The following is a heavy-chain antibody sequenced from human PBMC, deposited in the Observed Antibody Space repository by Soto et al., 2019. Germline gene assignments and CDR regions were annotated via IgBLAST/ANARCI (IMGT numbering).Heavy chain of an antibody. V-gene: IGHV4-59*01. Sequence: SETLSLTCTVSGGSISSYYWSWIRQPPGKGLEWIGYIYYSGSTNYNPSLKSRVTISVDTSKNQFSLKLSSVTAADTAVYYCESRGNGAGVFVYWGQGTLVTVSS. J-gene: IGHJ4*02. CDR1: GGSISSYY. CDR3: ESRGNGAGVFVY. CDR2: IYYSGST. D-gene: IGHD5-12*01.